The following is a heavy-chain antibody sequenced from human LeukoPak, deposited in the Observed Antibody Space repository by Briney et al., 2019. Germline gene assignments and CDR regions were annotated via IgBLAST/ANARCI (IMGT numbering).Heavy chain of an antibody. Sequence: ASVKVSCNASGYTFAGYYMHWVRQAPGQGLEWMGRINPNSGGTNYAQKFQGRVTMTRDTSISTAYMELSRLRSDDTAVYYCARSFSSKYYYGSSGYYLEYFQHWGQGTLVTVSS. D-gene: IGHD3-22*01. J-gene: IGHJ1*01. CDR2: INPNSGGT. CDR3: ARSFSSKYYYGSSGYYLEYFQH. V-gene: IGHV1-2*06. CDR1: GYTFAGYY.